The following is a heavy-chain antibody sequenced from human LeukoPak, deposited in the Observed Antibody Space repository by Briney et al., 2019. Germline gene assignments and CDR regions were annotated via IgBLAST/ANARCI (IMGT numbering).Heavy chain of an antibody. J-gene: IGHJ4*02. D-gene: IGHD3-10*01. CDR1: GFTFSTYW. V-gene: IGHV3-7*01. Sequence: GGSLRLSCAVSGFTFSTYWMSWVRQAPGKGLEWVANIRQDGSEKYYMDSVKGQFTISRDNAKNSLYLQMNSLRAEDTAVYYCAKDGVLWFGELLPHYFDYWGQGTLVTVSS. CDR3: AKDGVLWFGELLPHYFDY. CDR2: IRQDGSEK.